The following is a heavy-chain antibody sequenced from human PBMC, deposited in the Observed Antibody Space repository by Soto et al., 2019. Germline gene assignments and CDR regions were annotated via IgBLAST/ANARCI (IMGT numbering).Heavy chain of an antibody. Sequence: PGGSLRLSCAASGFTFSSYAMSWVRQAPGKGLEWVSAISGSGGSTYYVDFVKGRFTISRDNSKNTLFLQMNSLRAEDTAVYYCAKTPPSDYDFWSGSVAFDIWGQGTMVTVSS. J-gene: IGHJ3*02. CDR3: AKTPPSDYDFWSGSVAFDI. D-gene: IGHD3-3*01. CDR1: GFTFSSYA. CDR2: ISGSGGST. V-gene: IGHV3-23*01.